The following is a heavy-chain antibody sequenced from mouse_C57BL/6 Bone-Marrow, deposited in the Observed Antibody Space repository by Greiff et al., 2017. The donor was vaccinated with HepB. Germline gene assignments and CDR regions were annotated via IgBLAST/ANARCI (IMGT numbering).Heavy chain of an antibody. Sequence: QVQLQQPGAELVKPGASVKMSCKASGYTFTSYWITWVKQRPGQGLEWIGDIYPGSGSTNYNEKFKTKATLTVDTSSSTAYMQLSSLTSEDSAVYYCASDTTVLEGDYWGQGTTLTVSS. D-gene: IGHD1-1*01. V-gene: IGHV1-55*01. CDR3: ASDTTVLEGDY. J-gene: IGHJ2*01. CDR2: IYPGSGST. CDR1: GYTFTSYW.